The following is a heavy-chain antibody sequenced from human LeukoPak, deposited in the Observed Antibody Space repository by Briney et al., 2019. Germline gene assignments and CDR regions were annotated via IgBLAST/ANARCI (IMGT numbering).Heavy chain of an antibody. CDR3: ARQGESLTWPDP. CDR1: GGSVSNHY. J-gene: IGHJ5*02. CDR2: LYYSGHT. Sequence: SETLSLTCTVSGGSVSNHYWTWIRQPPGKGLEWIGHLYYSGHTNYNPSLNSRATISVDTSKSQFSLKLNFVTAADTAVYYCARQGESLTWPDPWGQGTLVTVSS. V-gene: IGHV4-59*08. D-gene: IGHD2-21*01.